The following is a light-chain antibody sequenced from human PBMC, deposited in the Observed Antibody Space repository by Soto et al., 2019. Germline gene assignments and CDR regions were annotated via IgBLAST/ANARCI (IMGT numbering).Light chain of an antibody. J-gene: IGKJ4*01. CDR3: QQSFTTPLT. V-gene: IGKV1-39*01. CDR2: GAS. Sequence: DIQMTQSPSSLPASVGDRVTITCRASENIRSYLNWYQQKPGKAPKLLIYGASSLQSGVPSRFSGSGSGTDFTLTISSVQTEDLASSYCQQSFTTPLTFGGATKVEIK. CDR1: ENIRSY.